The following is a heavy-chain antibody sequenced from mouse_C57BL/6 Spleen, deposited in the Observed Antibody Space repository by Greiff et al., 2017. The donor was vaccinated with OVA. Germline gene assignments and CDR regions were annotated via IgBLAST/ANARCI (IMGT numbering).Heavy chain of an antibody. CDR2: INPSNGGT. CDR3: AREGSSYDDWYFDV. CDR1: GYTFTSYW. V-gene: IGHV1-53*01. Sequence: VQLQQPGTELVKPGASVKLSCKASGYTFTSYWMHWVKQRPGQGLEWIGNINPSNGGTNYNEKFKSKATLTVDKSSSTAYMQLSSLTSEDSAVYYCAREGSSYDDWYFDVWGTGTTVTVSS. J-gene: IGHJ1*03. D-gene: IGHD1-1*01.